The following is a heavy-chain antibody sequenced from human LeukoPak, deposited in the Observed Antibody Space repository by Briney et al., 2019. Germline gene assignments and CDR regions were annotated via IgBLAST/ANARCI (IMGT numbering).Heavy chain of an antibody. Sequence: ASVKVSCKVSGYTFTRYGISWVRQAPGQGLEWMGWISAYNGNTNYAQKLQGRVIMTTDTSTSTAYMELRSLRSDDTAVYYCARDQETLSAPGYWGQGTLVTVSS. CDR2: ISAYNGNT. J-gene: IGHJ4*02. D-gene: IGHD6-25*01. CDR1: GYTFTRYG. V-gene: IGHV1-18*01. CDR3: ARDQETLSAPGY.